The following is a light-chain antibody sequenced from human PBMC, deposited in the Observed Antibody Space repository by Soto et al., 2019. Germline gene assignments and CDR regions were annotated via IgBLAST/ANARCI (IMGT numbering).Light chain of an antibody. Sequence: IQKTQSQPSVSASVRDTVTITRRASQGLKFLAWYQQKPGKAPRLLIYEATNLQSGVPPRFSGSGSGTDFTLTISSLQPEDFATYFCQQANSFPITFGQGTRLEIK. CDR3: QQANSFPIT. J-gene: IGKJ5*01. CDR1: QGLKF. V-gene: IGKV1-12*01. CDR2: EAT.